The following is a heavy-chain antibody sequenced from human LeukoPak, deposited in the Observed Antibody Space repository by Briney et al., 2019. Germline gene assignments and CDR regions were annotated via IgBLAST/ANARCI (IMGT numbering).Heavy chain of an antibody. V-gene: IGHV1-2*02. CDR1: GYTFTGYY. J-gene: IGHJ6*02. CDR2: INPNSGGT. CDR3: ARAHRHTGVAATRPYGMDV. D-gene: IGHD2-15*01. Sequence: ASVKVSCKASGYTFTGYYMHWVRQAPGQGLEWMGWINPNSGGTNYAQKFQGRVTMTRDTSISTAYMGLSRLRSDDTAVYYCARAHRHTGVAATRPYGMDVWGQGTTVTVSS.